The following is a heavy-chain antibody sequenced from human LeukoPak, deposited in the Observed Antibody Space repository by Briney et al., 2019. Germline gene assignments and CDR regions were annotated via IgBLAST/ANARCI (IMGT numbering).Heavy chain of an antibody. D-gene: IGHD2-21*02. CDR2: ISSDGSDK. V-gene: IGHV3-30-3*01. CDR1: GFIISDYA. J-gene: IGHJ3*02. CDR3: AREGTARDAFDI. Sequence: PGGSLRLSCSASGFIISDYAMHWVRQAPGKGLEWVAFISSDGSDKYYADSMKGRFTISRDNSKNTLYLQMTSLRGEDTAMYYCAREGTARDAFDIWGQGTMVTVSS.